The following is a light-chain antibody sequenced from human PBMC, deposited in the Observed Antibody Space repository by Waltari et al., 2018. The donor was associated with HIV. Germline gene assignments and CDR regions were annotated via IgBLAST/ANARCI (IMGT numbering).Light chain of an antibody. CDR3: ASWDASLNGWV. V-gene: IGLV1-44*01. J-gene: IGLJ3*02. CDR1: TSNIGIKT. Sequence: QSVVTQPPSVSGTPGHTVTISCSGTTSNIGIKTVNWYQHLPGTAPKRLIYGNYQRPSGVPDRFSASKSGTSASLAISGLQSEDEADYYCASWDASLNGWVFGGGTKLTVL. CDR2: GNY.